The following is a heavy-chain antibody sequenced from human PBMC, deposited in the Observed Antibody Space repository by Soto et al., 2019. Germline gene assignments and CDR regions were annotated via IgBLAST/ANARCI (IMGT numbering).Heavy chain of an antibody. CDR3: ARARITMVRGVISGWFDP. Sequence: GASVKVSCKASGYTFTSYDINWVRQATGQGLEWMGWMNPNSGNTGYAQKFQGRVTMTRNTSISTAYMELSSLRSEDTAVYYCARARITMVRGVISGWFDPWGQGTLVTVSS. CDR1: GYTFTSYD. D-gene: IGHD3-10*01. CDR2: MNPNSGNT. V-gene: IGHV1-8*01. J-gene: IGHJ5*02.